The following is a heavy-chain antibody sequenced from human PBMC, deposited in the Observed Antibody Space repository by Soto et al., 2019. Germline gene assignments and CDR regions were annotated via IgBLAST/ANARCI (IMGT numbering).Heavy chain of an antibody. D-gene: IGHD5-18*01. CDR3: AAGYTANMDYSMDV. J-gene: IGHJ6*02. CDR1: GFTFTSSA. Sequence: ASVKVSCKASGFTFTSSAVQWVGQARGQRLDWIGWIVVGSGNTNYAQKVQERVITTMDMFTSTADMELSSLRSEDTAVYYCAAGYTANMDYSMDVWGQGTTVTDSS. CDR2: IVVGSGNT. V-gene: IGHV1-58*01.